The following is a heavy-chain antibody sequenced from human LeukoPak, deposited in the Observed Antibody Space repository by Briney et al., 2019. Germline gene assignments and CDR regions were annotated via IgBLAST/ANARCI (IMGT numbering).Heavy chain of an antibody. V-gene: IGHV3-23*01. CDR2: ISSSGSST. Sequence: GGCLRLSCAVSGFTFSSYAMSWVRQAPGKGLEWVSAISSSGSSTYYGYSVKGRFTISRDNSKNTLYLQMNSLRADDTAVYYCAKSPGLFRGAGHLDYWGQGTLVTVSS. CDR1: GFTFSSYA. D-gene: IGHD2-15*01. CDR3: AKSPGLFRGAGHLDY. J-gene: IGHJ4*02.